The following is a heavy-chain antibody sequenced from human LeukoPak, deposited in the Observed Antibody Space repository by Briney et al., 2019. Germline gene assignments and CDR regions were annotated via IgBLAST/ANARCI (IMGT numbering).Heavy chain of an antibody. CDR1: GGSISSGGYY. V-gene: IGHV4-31*03. CDR3: AREGGTRAYYYYGMDV. D-gene: IGHD6-25*01. J-gene: IGHJ6*02. CDR2: IYYSGST. Sequence: SQTLSLTCTVSGGSISSGGYYWSWIRQHPGKGLEWIGYIYYSGSTYYDPSLKSRVTISVDTSKNQFSLKLSSVTAADTAVYYCAREGGTRAYYYYGMDVWGQGTTVTVSS.